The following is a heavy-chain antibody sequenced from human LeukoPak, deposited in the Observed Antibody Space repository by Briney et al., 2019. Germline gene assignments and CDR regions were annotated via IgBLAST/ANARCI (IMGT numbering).Heavy chain of an antibody. J-gene: IGHJ4*02. CDR3: AKDRNYGSGTYYNGLDY. D-gene: IGHD3-10*01. CDR2: ISSSSSYI. V-gene: IGHV3-21*01. Sequence: GGSLRLSCAASGFTFSSYSMNWVRQAPGKGLEWVSSISSSSSYIYYADSVKGRFTISRDNSKNALYLQMNSLRAEDTAVYYCAKDRNYGSGTYYNGLDYWGQGTLVTVSS. CDR1: GFTFSSYS.